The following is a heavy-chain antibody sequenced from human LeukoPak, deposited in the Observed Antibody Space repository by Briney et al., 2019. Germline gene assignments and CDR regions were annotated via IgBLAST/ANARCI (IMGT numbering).Heavy chain of an antibody. V-gene: IGHV3-30*02. CDR2: IWYGGSNK. D-gene: IGHD2-2*01. Sequence: GGSLRLSCAASGFTFSSYGMHWVRQAPGKGLEWVAVIWYGGSNKYYADSVKGRFTISRDNSKNTLYLQMNSLRAEDTALYYCAKDRGVVVGGMDVWGQGTTVTVSS. J-gene: IGHJ6*02. CDR3: AKDRGVVVGGMDV. CDR1: GFTFSSYG.